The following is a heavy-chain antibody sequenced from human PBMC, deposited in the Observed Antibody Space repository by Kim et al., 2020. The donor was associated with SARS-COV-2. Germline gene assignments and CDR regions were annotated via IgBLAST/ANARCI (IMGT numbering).Heavy chain of an antibody. D-gene: IGHD1-26*01. V-gene: IGHV3-72*01. CDR3: ARIRGSYGE. CDR2: TKSKAYSYVT. CDR1: GFTSSDHF. J-gene: IGHJ4*02. Sequence: GGSLRLSCAASGFTSSDHFIDWVRQAPGKGLEWLGRTKSKAYSYVTEYAASVKGRFTISREDSKNSVYLQMNSPKTEDTAVYYCARIRGSYGEWGQGTLVTVAS.